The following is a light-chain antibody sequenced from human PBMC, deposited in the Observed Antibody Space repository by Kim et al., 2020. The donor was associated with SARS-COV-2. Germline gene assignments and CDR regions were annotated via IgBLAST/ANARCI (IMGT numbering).Light chain of an antibody. CDR3: QVWDSSSDHVV. J-gene: IGLJ2*01. CDR2: YDS. Sequence: APVKAARIAGGGNNIVSKSVHWYQQKPGQAPVLVIYYDSDRPSGIPERFSGSNSGNTATLTISRVEAGDEADYYCQVWDSSSDHVVFGGGTQLTVL. CDR1: NIVSKS. V-gene: IGLV3-21*04.